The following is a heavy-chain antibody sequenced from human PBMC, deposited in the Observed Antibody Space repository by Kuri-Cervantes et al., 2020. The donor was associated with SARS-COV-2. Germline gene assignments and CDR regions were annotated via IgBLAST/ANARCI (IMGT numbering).Heavy chain of an antibody. J-gene: IGHJ5*02. CDR3: ARARGDFWSGYSTPPSGHWFDP. CDR1: GGTFSSYT. Sequence: SVKVSCKVSGGTFSSYTISWVRQAPGQGLEWMGGIIPIFGTANYAQKFQGRVTITADKSTSTAYMELSSLRSEDTAVYYCARARGDFWSGYSTPPSGHWFDPWGQGTLVTVSS. V-gene: IGHV1-69*06. D-gene: IGHD3-3*01. CDR2: IIPIFGTA.